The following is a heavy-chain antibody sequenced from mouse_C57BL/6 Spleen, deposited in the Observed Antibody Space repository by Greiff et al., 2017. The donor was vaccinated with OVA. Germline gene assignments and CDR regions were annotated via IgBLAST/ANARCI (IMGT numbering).Heavy chain of an antibody. D-gene: IGHD2-5*01. Sequence: QVQLQQPGAELVKPGASVKMSCKASGYTFTSYWITWVKQRPGQGLEWIGDIYPGSGSTNYNEKFKSKATLTVDTSATTAYMQLSSLTAEDAAVYYGAREGYSNFLDYWGQGTTLTVSS. V-gene: IGHV1-55*01. CDR1: GYTFTSYW. J-gene: IGHJ2*01. CDR3: AREGYSNFLDY. CDR2: IYPGSGST.